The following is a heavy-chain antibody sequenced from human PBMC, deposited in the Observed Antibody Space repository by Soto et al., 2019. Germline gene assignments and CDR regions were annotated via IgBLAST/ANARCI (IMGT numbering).Heavy chain of an antibody. D-gene: IGHD3-3*02. CDR3: ARLRPIFGPPPYGMDV. CDR1: GFTFTTYT. CDR2: ISAGGRSI. Sequence: GGSLRLSCAASGFTFTTYTMNWVRQAPGKGLEWVSSISAGGRSIFYADSMKGRSTVSRDNAKSSPYLQMNSLRADDTAVYYCARLRPIFGPPPYGMDVWGQGTTVTVSS. J-gene: IGHJ6*02. V-gene: IGHV3-21*01.